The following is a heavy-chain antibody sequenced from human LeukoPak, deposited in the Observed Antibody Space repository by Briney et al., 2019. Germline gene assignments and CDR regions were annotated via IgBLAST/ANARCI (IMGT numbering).Heavy chain of an antibody. CDR2: ISSSGDST. V-gene: IGHV3-23*01. J-gene: IGHJ2*01. D-gene: IGHD5-24*01. CDR3: AKDPREGYKAVDQYFDL. Sequence: QPGRSLRLSCAASGFTFSSYAMSWVRQAPGKGLEWVLGISSSGDSTYYADSVKGRFTVSRDSSKNTLYLQMNSLRAEDTAVYYCAKDPREGYKAVDQYFDLWGRGTLVTVSS. CDR1: GFTFSSYA.